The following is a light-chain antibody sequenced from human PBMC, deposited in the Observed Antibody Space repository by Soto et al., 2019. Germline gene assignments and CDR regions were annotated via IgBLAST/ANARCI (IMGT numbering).Light chain of an antibody. CDR3: QQYGSSQLT. Sequence: ELVLTQSPGTLSLSPGERATLSCRASQTVRNNYLAWYQQKPGQAPRLLIYDASSRATGIPDRFSGGGSGTDFTLTISRLEPEDFAVYYCQQYGSSQLTFGGGTKVDIK. V-gene: IGKV3-20*01. CDR2: DAS. CDR1: QTVRNNY. J-gene: IGKJ4*01.